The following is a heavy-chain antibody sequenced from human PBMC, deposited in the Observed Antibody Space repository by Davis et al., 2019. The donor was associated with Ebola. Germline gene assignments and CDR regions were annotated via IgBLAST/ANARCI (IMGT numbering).Heavy chain of an antibody. CDR3: AREVNGSGRRRALEY. D-gene: IGHD6-19*01. V-gene: IGHV4-34*01. Sequence: MPSETLSLTCAVYGGSFSGYYWSWIRQPPGKGLEWIGEINHSGSTNYNPSLKSRVAISVDTSKNQFSLKLSSVTAADTAVYYCAREVNGSGRRRALEYWGQGTLVTVSS. CDR2: INHSGST. J-gene: IGHJ4*02. CDR1: GGSFSGYY.